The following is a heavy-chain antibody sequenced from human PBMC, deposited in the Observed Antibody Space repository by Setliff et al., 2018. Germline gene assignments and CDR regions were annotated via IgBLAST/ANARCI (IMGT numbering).Heavy chain of an antibody. D-gene: IGHD5-18*01. J-gene: IGHJ4*02. V-gene: IGHV1-46*01. CDR3: ARAPLESGYYYGQGHYFDY. CDR2: IDPSGDYT. CDR1: ADTFTGYY. Sequence: ASVKVSCKASADTFTGYYVHWVRQAPGQGLEWMGIIDPSGDYTNYAQKFQGRLTMTRDTSTTTVYMELSSLRSDDTAVYYCARAPLESGYYYGQGHYFDYWGQGTLVTVSS.